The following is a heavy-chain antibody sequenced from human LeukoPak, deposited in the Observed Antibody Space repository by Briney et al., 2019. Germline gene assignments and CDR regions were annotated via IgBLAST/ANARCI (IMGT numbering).Heavy chain of an antibody. CDR2: IYTSGST. CDR3: ARGEGGYATNWFDP. Sequence: PSETLSLTCTVSGGSITSYYWSWIRQPAGEGLEWIGRIYTSGSTNYNPSLKSRVTMSVDTSKNQFSLKLSSVTAADTAVYYCARGEGGYATNWFDPWGQGTLVTVSS. CDR1: GGSITSYY. J-gene: IGHJ5*02. D-gene: IGHD5-12*01. V-gene: IGHV4-4*07.